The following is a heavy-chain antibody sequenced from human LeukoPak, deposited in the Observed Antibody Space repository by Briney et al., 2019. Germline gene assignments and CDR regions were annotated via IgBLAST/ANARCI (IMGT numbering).Heavy chain of an antibody. D-gene: IGHD6-13*01. CDR1: GYTFTSYY. V-gene: IGHV1-46*01. Sequence: ASVKVSCKASGYTFTSYYMHWVRQAPGQGLEWMGIINPSGGSTSYAQKFQGRVTMTRDTSTSTVYMELSSLRSEDTAVYYCAREVPQYSSSLSYFDYWGQGTLVTVSS. CDR3: AREVPQYSSSLSYFDY. J-gene: IGHJ4*02. CDR2: INPSGGST.